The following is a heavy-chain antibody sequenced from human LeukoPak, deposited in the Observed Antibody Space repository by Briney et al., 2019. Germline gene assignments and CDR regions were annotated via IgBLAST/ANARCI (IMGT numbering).Heavy chain of an antibody. CDR2: IYYSGST. J-gene: IGHJ4*02. CDR1: GGSISSYY. Sequence: PSETLSLTCTVSGGSISSYYWSWIRQPPGKGLEWIGYIYYSGSTNYNPSLKSRVTISVDTSKNQFSLKLSSVTAADTAVYYCAREGRRLYYFDYWGQGTLVTVSS. CDR3: AREGRRLYYFDY. V-gene: IGHV4-59*01.